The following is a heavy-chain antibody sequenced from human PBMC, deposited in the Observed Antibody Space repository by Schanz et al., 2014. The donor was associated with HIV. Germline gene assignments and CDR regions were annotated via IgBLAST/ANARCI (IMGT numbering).Heavy chain of an antibody. CDR3: AKSNGGDTAVVQYYFDY. CDR1: GFTFSRYW. V-gene: IGHV3-7*01. D-gene: IGHD5-18*01. J-gene: IGHJ4*02. CDR2: IKEDGSEK. Sequence: EVQLVESGGGVVRPGGSLRLSCAASGFTFSRYWMTWVRQAPGKGLEWVANIKEDGSEKYHADSVKGRFTISRDNAKNSLYLNMYSLRAEDTAVYFCAKSNGGDTAVVQYYFDYWGQGTLVSVSS.